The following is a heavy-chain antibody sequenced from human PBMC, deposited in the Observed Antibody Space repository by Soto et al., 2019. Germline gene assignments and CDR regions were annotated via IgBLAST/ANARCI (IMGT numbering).Heavy chain of an antibody. CDR3: ARDQDTAMVTRTNYYYYYGMDV. Sequence: GASVKVSCKASGYTFTSYAMHWVRQAPGQRLEWMGWINAGNGNTKYSQKFQGRVTITADKSTSTAYMELSSLRSEDTAVYYCARDQDTAMVTRTNYYYYYGMDVWGQGTTVTVSS. J-gene: IGHJ6*02. V-gene: IGHV1-3*01. D-gene: IGHD5-18*01. CDR1: GYTFTSYA. CDR2: INAGNGNT.